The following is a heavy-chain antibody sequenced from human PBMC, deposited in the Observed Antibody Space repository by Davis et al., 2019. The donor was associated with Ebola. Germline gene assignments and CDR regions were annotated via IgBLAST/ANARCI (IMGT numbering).Heavy chain of an antibody. CDR1: GYSFTSYW. J-gene: IGHJ5*02. CDR3: ARLGSGSYYNVESWFDP. V-gene: IGHV5-51*01. CDR2: IYPGDSET. D-gene: IGHD3-10*01. Sequence: GESLKISCKGSGYSFTSYWIAWVRQMPGKGLECMGIIYPGDSETRYSPSFQGQVTISADKSITTAYLQWSSLKASDTAMYYCARLGSGSYYNVESWFDPWGQGTLVTVSS.